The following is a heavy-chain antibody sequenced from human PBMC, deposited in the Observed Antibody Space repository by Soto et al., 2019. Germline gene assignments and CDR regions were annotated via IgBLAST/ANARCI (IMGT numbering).Heavy chain of an antibody. CDR2: VFYTGRA. J-gene: IGHJ6*02. V-gene: IGHV4-59*01. CDR3: ARDGDGRMTTNPYYYNGMDV. CDR1: GGSLGSYY. Sequence: QVQLQESGPGLVEASETLSLTCTVSGGSLGSYYWSWIRQPPGKGLAWFGYVFYTGRANYNTSLKSRVSISLDTSNYQFSLKLSSVTAADTAVYYCARDGDGRMTTNPYYYNGMDVWGPGATVTVSS. D-gene: IGHD4-4*01.